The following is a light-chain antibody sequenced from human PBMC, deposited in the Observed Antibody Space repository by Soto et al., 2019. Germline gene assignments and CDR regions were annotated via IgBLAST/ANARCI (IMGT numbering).Light chain of an antibody. CDR2: GVY. V-gene: IGKV3D-15*01. CDR1: QSVSSN. J-gene: IGKJ1*01. CDR3: QQYDKGTPRT. Sequence: IVMTHSPTILYVSPLERAALSCRASQSVSSNLAWYQQKPGQPPRLLMYGVYTRAPGTPARFSGSGSGTEFTLTISSLQSEDSAVYYCQQYDKGTPRTFGQGTKVDTK.